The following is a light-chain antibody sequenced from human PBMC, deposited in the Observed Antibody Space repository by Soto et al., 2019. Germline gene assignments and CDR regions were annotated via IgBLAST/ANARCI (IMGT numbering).Light chain of an antibody. V-gene: IGLV4-60*03. CDR2: VEGSGNY. CDR1: SGDSNDL. CDR3: ETWGSTIWV. Sequence: QLVLTQSSSASASLGSSVKLTCTLSSGDSNDLIAWHQQQPGKAPRYMMKVEGSGNYNRGRGVPDRFSGSSSGADRYLTISNLQSEDEADYYCETWGSTIWVFGGGTQLTVL. J-gene: IGLJ3*02.